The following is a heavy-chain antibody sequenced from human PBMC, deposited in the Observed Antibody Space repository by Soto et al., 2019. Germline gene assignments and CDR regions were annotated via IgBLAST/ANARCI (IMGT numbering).Heavy chain of an antibody. D-gene: IGHD3-3*01. CDR1: GFTFSNYS. Sequence: GGSLRLSCAASGFTFSNYSMNWVRQAPGKGLEWVSSISSSSSYIYYADSVKGRFTISRDNAKNSLYLQMNSLRAEDTAVYYCARARWSGHYFDYWGHGTLVTVSS. J-gene: IGHJ4*01. CDR3: ARARWSGHYFDY. CDR2: ISSSSSYI. V-gene: IGHV3-21*01.